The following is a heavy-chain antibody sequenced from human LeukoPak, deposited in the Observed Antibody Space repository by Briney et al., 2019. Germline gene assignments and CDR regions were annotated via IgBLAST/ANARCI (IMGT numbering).Heavy chain of an antibody. V-gene: IGHV1-69*04. CDR1: GGTFSSYA. CDR3: ARGDGGGATEFDY. D-gene: IGHD1-26*01. CDR2: IIPIFGIP. Sequence: GASVMVSCKASGGTFSSYAISWVRQAPGQGLEWMGRIIPIFGIPNYAQKFQGRVTITADKSTSTAYMELSSLRSEDTAVYYCARGDGGGATEFDYWGQGTLVTVSS. J-gene: IGHJ4*02.